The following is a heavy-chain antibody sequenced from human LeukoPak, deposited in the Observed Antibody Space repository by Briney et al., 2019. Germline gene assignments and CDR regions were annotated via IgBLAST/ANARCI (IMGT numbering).Heavy chain of an antibody. D-gene: IGHD3-10*01. V-gene: IGHV3-23*01. J-gene: IGHJ4*02. Sequence: PGGSLRLSCAASGFTFSSYGMSWVRQAPGKGLEWVSAISGSGGSTYYADSVKGRFTISRDNSKNTLYLQMNSLRAEDTAVYYCMTDGAYGSGTYGYYWGQGALVSVSS. CDR2: ISGSGGST. CDR1: GFTFSSYG. CDR3: MTDGAYGSGTYGYY.